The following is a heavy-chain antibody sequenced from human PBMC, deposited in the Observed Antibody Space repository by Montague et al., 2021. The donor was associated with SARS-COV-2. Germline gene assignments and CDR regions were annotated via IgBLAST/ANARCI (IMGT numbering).Heavy chain of an antibody. CDR3: ARGLPYQMVAGAIPNYSMVF. V-gene: IGHV4-31*03. D-gene: IGHD2-15*01. CDR2: IYYSGTT. J-gene: IGHJ6*02. Sequence: TLSLTCTVSGASISSGGFYWSWLRQHPRKGLEWIGFIYYSGTTYHNPSLKSRLTISIDTSKNQFSLKLSSVTAADTAVYYCARGLPYQMVAGAIPNYSMVFWGRGATVTISS. CDR1: GASISSGGFY.